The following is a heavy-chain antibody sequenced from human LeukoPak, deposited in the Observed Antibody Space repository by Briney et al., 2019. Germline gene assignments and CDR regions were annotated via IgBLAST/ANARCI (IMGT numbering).Heavy chain of an antibody. D-gene: IGHD6-19*01. CDR3: ARGSAAVAGDYFDY. CDR2: IGTAGDT. V-gene: IGHV3-13*01. Sequence: GRSLRLSCAASGFTFDDYAMHWVRQAPGTGLEWVSAIGTAGDTYYPGSVKGRFTISRENAKNSLYLQMNSLRAGDTAVYYCARGSAAVAGDYFDYRGQGTLVTVSS. CDR1: GFTFDDYA. J-gene: IGHJ4*02.